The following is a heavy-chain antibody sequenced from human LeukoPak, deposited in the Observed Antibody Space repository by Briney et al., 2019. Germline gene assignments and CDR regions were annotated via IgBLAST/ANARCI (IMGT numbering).Heavy chain of an antibody. CDR2: VYHSGTN. Sequence: SETLSLTCVVSGDSISSTNWWSWIRQSPGKGLEWIGDVYHSGTNNYSPSLKSRVTMSVDKSKNQFSLNMTSVTAADTAVYYCARDRKYYYHMDVWGKGTTVTVSS. CDR1: GDSISSTNW. CDR3: ARDRKYYYHMDV. J-gene: IGHJ6*03. V-gene: IGHV4-4*02. D-gene: IGHD1-14*01.